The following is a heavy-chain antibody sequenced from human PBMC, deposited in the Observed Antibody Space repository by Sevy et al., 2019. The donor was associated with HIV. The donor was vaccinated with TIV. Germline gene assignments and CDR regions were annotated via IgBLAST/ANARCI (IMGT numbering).Heavy chain of an antibody. D-gene: IGHD3-10*01. V-gene: IGHV4-61*02. Sequence: SETLSLTCTVSGGSISSGSYYWSWIRQPAGKGLEWIGRIYTSGSTNYNPSLNSRVTISVDTSKNQFYLKLSSVTAPDTAVYYCARDTYYGSGSYYTSRGAFDIWGQGTMVTVSS. J-gene: IGHJ3*02. CDR2: IYTSGST. CDR3: ARDTYYGSGSYYTSRGAFDI. CDR1: GGSISSGSYY.